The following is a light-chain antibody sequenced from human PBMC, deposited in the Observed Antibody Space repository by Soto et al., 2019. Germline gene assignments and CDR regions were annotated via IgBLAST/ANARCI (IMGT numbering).Light chain of an antibody. CDR2: GAS. CDR3: QQYGSSPTWT. V-gene: IGKV3-20*01. Sequence: EIVMTQSQATLSVSPGERATLSCRASQSVSSSYLAWYQQKPGQAPRLLIYGASTRATGIPDRFSGSGSGTDFTLTISSLEFGDSAVYYCQQYGSSPTWTFGQGTKVDIK. CDR1: QSVSSSY. J-gene: IGKJ1*01.